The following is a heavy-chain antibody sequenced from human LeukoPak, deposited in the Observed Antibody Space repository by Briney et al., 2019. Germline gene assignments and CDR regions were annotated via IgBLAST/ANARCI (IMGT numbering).Heavy chain of an antibody. D-gene: IGHD3-16*01. CDR1: GFTFSSYA. V-gene: IGHV3-30-3*01. J-gene: IGHJ6*02. CDR2: ISYDGSNK. Sequence: PGGSLRLSCAASGFTFSSYAMHWVRQAPGKGLEWVAVISYDGSNKYYADSVKGRFTISRDNSKNTLYLQMNSLRAEDTAVYYCAKDLGPLIRRGNGMDVWGQGTTVTVSS. CDR3: AKDLGPLIRRGNGMDV.